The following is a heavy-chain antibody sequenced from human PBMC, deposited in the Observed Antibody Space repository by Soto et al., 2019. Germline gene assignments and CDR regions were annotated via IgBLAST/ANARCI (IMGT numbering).Heavy chain of an antibody. V-gene: IGHV2-26*01. CDR2: IFSNDEK. Sequence: QVTLKESGPVLVNPTETLTLTCTVSGFSLSNARMGVSWIRQPPGKALEWLAHIFSNDEKSYSTSLKSMLTISKDTSKSQVVLTMTHMDPVDTATYDCARRSMVRGVNNYYYYYMDVWGKGTTVTVSS. D-gene: IGHD3-10*01. CDR1: GFSLSNARMG. CDR3: ARRSMVRGVNNYYYYYMDV. J-gene: IGHJ6*03.